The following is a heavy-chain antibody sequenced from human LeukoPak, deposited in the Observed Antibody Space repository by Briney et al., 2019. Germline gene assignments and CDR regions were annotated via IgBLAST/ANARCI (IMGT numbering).Heavy chain of an antibody. CDR2: INPSGTST. D-gene: IGHD4/OR15-4a*01. J-gene: IGHJ4*02. Sequence: ASVNVSCKASGYIFTTSFMHWVRQAPGQGLEWMGVINPSGTSTDYAQKFQGRVTMTRDTSTNTVYMDLSSLSSEDTAVYYCASPHGASYYCFDYWGQGTLVTVSS. V-gene: IGHV1-46*01. CDR1: GYIFTTSF. CDR3: ASPHGASYYCFDY.